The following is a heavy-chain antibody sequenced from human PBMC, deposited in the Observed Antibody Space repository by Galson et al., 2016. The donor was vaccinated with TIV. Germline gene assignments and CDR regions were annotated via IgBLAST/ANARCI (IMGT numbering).Heavy chain of an antibody. CDR1: GFSLSRSRMC. V-gene: IGHV2-70*11. Sequence: PALVKPTQTLTLTCTFSGFSLSRSRMCVTWMRQPPGKALEWLARIDGDDDTYYNNFLATRLFITKDTSRNQVVLTLTNLDPADTATYYCARASSDYFYNYGMDVWGQETTVTVS. J-gene: IGHJ6*02. D-gene: IGHD6-19*01. CDR3: ARASSDYFYNYGMDV. CDR2: IDGDDDT.